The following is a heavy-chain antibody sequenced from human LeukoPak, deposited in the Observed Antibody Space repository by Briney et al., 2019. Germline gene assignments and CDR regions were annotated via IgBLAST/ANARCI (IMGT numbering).Heavy chain of an antibody. J-gene: IGHJ4*02. V-gene: IGHV4-59*08. Sequence: PSETLSLTCTVSGGSISSYYWSWIRQPPGKGLEWIGYIYYSGSTNYNPSLKSRVTISVDTSKNQFPLKLSSVTAADTAVYYCARLWGGGSGSIKYWGQGTLVTVSS. CDR1: GGSISSYY. CDR2: IYYSGST. D-gene: IGHD3-10*01. CDR3: ARLWGGGSGSIKY.